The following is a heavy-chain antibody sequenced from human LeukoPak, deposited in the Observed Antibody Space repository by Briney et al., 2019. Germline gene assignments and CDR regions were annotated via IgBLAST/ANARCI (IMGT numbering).Heavy chain of an antibody. CDR2: IYTSGST. V-gene: IGHV4-61*02. D-gene: IGHD6-19*01. CDR1: GGSISSGSYY. CDR3: ARDGGSGWSAALDY. J-gene: IGHJ4*02. Sequence: PSQTLSLTCTVSGGSISSGSYYWSWIRQPAGKGLEWIGRIYTSGSTNYNPSPKSRVTISVDTSKNQFSLKLSSVTAADTAAYYCARDGGSGWSAALDYWGQGTLVTVSS.